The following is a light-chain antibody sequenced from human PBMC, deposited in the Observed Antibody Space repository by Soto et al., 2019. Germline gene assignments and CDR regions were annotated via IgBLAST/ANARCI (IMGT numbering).Light chain of an antibody. V-gene: IGLV2-14*01. CDR2: DVS. Sequence: QSALTQPASVSGSPGQSITISCTGTSSDVGAYNYVSWYQQHPGKAPKHMIYDVSNRPSGVSNRFSGSKSGNTASLTISGLQAEDEADYYCSSYISTNTVMFGGGTKLTVL. J-gene: IGLJ3*02. CDR1: SSDVGAYNY. CDR3: SSYISTNTVM.